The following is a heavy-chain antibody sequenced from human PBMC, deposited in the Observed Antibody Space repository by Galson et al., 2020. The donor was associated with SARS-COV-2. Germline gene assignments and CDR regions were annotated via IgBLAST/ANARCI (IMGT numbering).Heavy chain of an antibody. CDR1: VGSFSGFS. Sequence: ETSETLSLTCAVYVGSFSGFSWSWVRQSPGKGLEWIGEINHSGSANYNPSLKSRVTISVDTSKNQFFLKLTSVTAAETGVYFCARGRIGVVPAPIWGLVSYYEYYAMVFWGQGTTITVSS. D-gene: IGHD2-2*01. J-gene: IGHJ6*02. CDR2: INHSGSA. CDR3: ARGRIGVVPAPIWGLVSYYEYYAMVF. V-gene: IGHV4-34*01.